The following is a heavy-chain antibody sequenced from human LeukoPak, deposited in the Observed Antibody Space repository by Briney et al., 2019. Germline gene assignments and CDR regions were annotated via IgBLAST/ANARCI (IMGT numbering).Heavy chain of an antibody. CDR1: GLTFSSYA. D-gene: IGHD3-10*02. Sequence: GGSLRLSCAASGLTFSSYAMSWVRQAPGKGLEWVSAISGSGGSTYYGDSVKGRFTISRDNAKNSLYLQMNSLRAEDTAVYYCAELGITMIGGVWGKGTTVTISS. V-gene: IGHV3-23*01. CDR2: ISGSGGST. CDR3: AELGITMIGGV. J-gene: IGHJ6*04.